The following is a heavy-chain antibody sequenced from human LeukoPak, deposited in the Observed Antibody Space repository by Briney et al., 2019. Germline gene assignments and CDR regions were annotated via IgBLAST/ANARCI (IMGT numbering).Heavy chain of an antibody. D-gene: IGHD3-9*01. Sequence: SQTLSLTCTVSGGSISSGGYYWSWIRQHPGKGLEWIGYIYYSGSTYYNPSLKSRVTISVDTSKNQFSLKLSSVTAADTAAYYCARDIRIPDDYYGMDVWGQGTTVTVSS. V-gene: IGHV4-31*03. CDR1: GGSISSGGYY. J-gene: IGHJ6*02. CDR2: IYYSGST. CDR3: ARDIRIPDDYYGMDV.